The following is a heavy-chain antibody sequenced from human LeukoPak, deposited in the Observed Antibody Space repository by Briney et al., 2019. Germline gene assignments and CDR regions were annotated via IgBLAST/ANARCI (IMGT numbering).Heavy chain of an antibody. CDR2: ISGSGGST. V-gene: IGHV3-23*01. CDR1: GFTFSSYA. Sequence: GGSLRLSCAASGFTFSSYAMSWVRQAPGKGLEWVSAISGSGGSTYYADSVKGRFTISRDNSKNTLYLQMNSLRAEDTAVYYCAKQILGTSLWFGELYYFDYWGQGTLVTVSS. CDR3: AKQILGTSLWFGELYYFDY. D-gene: IGHD3-10*01. J-gene: IGHJ4*02.